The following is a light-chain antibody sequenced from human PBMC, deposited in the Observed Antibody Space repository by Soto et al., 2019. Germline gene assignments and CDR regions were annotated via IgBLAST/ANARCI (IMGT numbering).Light chain of an antibody. Sequence: DIRMTQSPSTLSASVGDRVTITCRASQSIGRFLAWYQHQPGKAPKLLIYDASTWESGVPSRFSGTGSGTEFTFSITSLQPEDFGTYYCQQCYMGWTFGQGPKV. CDR2: DAS. CDR1: QSIGRF. J-gene: IGKJ1*01. CDR3: QQCYMGWT. V-gene: IGKV1-5*01.